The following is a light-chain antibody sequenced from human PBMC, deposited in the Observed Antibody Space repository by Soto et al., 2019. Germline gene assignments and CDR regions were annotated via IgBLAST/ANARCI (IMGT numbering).Light chain of an antibody. Sequence: DIPMTQSPSSLSASVGDRVTVTCRASQSIGRYLNWYQQKPGKAPRLLIYDVSSLQTGVPSRFSGDESGTDFTLTISGLQLEDFATYYCQQSFTAPRTFGQGTKLEIQ. CDR1: QSIGRY. V-gene: IGKV1-39*01. J-gene: IGKJ2*01. CDR2: DVS. CDR3: QQSFTAPRT.